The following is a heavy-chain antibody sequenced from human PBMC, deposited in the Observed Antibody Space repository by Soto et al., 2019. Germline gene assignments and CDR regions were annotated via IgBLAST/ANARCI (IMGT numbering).Heavy chain of an antibody. Sequence: PGESLKISCKGSGYIFTGYWIGWVRQMPGKGLEWMGIIYPGDSDTRYSPSFQGQVTISADKSISTAYLQWSSLKASDTAMYYCVVQKKLAWVNFWGQGTLVNVSS. CDR3: VVQKKLAWVNF. CDR1: GYIFTGYW. V-gene: IGHV5-51*01. CDR2: IYPGDSDT. D-gene: IGHD3-3*02. J-gene: IGHJ4*02.